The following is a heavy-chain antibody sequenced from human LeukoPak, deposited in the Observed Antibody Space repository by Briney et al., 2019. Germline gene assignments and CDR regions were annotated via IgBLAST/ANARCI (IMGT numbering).Heavy chain of an antibody. J-gene: IGHJ4*02. CDR3: ARQYYDILTGYPYYFDY. CDR2: IYYSGST. D-gene: IGHD3-9*01. CDR1: GGSISSYY. Sequence: PSETLSLTCTVSGGSISSYYWSWIRQPPGKGLEWIGAIYYSGSTYFDPPLKSRVTMSVDTSKDQFSLKLSSVTAADTAVYYCARQYYDILTGYPYYFDYWGQGTLVTVSS. V-gene: IGHV4-59*04.